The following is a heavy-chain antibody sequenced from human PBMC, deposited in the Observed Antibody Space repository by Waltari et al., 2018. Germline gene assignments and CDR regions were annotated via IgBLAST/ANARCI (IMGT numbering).Heavy chain of an antibody. CDR1: GGSISSYY. D-gene: IGHD4-17*01. Sequence: QVQLQESGPGLVKPSETLSLTCTVPGGSISSYYWSWIRQPPGKGLEWIGYIYYSGSTNYNPSLKSRVTISVDTSKNQFSLKLSSVTAADTAVYYCARDYGDYENDAFDIWGQGTMVTVSS. J-gene: IGHJ3*02. CDR2: IYYSGST. CDR3: ARDYGDYENDAFDI. V-gene: IGHV4-59*01.